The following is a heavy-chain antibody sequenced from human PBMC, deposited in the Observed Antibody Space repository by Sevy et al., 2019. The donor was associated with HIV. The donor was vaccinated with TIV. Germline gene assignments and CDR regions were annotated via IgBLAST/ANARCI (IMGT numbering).Heavy chain of an antibody. D-gene: IGHD3-10*01. J-gene: IGHJ5*02. V-gene: IGHV4-59*12. CDR1: GASINNYY. Sequence: SETLSLTCTVSGASINNYYWSWIRQPPGKGLEWIAYISYSGTTIYNPSLKSRVTISMDTSKNQFSLKLSSVTAADTAVYYCARRGDGYTYGSEWFDPWDQGTLVTVSS. CDR2: ISYSGTT. CDR3: ARRGDGYTYGSEWFDP.